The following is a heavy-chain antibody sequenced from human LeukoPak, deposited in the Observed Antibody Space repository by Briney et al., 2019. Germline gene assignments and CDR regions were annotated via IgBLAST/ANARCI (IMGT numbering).Heavy chain of an antibody. D-gene: IGHD3-10*01. J-gene: IGHJ6*02. Sequence: SETLSLTCAVYGGSFSGYYWSWIRQPPGKGLEWIGEINHSGSTNYNPPLKSRVTISVDTSKNQFSLKLSSVTAADTAVYYCARGIHGSGPPYSYYYGMDVWGQGTTVTVSS. CDR3: ARGIHGSGPPYSYYYGMDV. V-gene: IGHV4-34*01. CDR1: GGSFSGYY. CDR2: INHSGST.